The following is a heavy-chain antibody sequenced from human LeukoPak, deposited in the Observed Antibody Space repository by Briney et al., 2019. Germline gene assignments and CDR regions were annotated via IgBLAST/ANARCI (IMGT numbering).Heavy chain of an antibody. Sequence: KPSGTLSLICGVSGGSISTTNWWTWVRQPPGKGLEWIGEVHLDGRTNYSPSLQSRLAMSVDFSRNHISLKLSSVTAADTAVYYCASRSSIWSGYQDTLYYFDSWGQGTLVTVSS. V-gene: IGHV4-4*02. CDR3: ASRSSIWSGYQDTLYYFDS. CDR2: VHLDGRT. J-gene: IGHJ4*02. CDR1: GGSISTTNW. D-gene: IGHD3-3*01.